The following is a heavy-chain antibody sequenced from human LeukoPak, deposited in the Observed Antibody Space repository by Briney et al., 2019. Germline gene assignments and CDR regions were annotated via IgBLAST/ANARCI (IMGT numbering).Heavy chain of an antibody. V-gene: IGHV1-2*04. CDR1: GYTFTGYY. J-gene: IGHJ4*02. CDR3: AKAQHGWGVLFDY. D-gene: IGHD3-16*01. CDR2: INPNSGGK. Sequence: ASVKVSCKASGYTFTGYYMHWVRQAPGQGLEWMGWINPNSGGKNYAQKFQGWVTMTRDTSISTAYMELSRLRSDDTAVYYCAKAQHGWGVLFDYWGQGTLVTVSS.